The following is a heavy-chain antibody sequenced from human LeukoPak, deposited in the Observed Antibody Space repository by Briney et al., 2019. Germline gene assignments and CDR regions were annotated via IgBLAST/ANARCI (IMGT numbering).Heavy chain of an antibody. D-gene: IGHD3-22*01. CDR3: ARDQRSSGYYPYY. CDR1: GFTFSSYG. V-gene: IGHV3-33*01. CDR2: IWYDGSNK. J-gene: IGHJ4*02. Sequence: PGGSLRLSCAASGFTFSSYGMHWVRQAPGKGLEWVAVIWYDGSNKYYADSVKGRFTISRDNSKNTLYLQMNSLRAEDTAVYYCARDQRSSGYYPYYWGQGTLVTVSS.